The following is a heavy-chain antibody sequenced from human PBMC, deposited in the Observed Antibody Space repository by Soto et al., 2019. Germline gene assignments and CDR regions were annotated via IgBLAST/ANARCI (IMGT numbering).Heavy chain of an antibody. CDR2: IFHTGST. J-gene: IGHJ5*02. D-gene: IGHD2-2*02. Sequence: QLQLQESGSGLVKPSQTLSLTCAVSGDSISSGGYSWSWIRQPPGKGLEWIGNIFHTGSTYYNPSLRSRVTISVDRSNNQFSLRLSAVTGADTAVYYCARLGCGSTVCYTRWFDPWGQGPLVTVSS. CDR1: GDSISSGGYS. V-gene: IGHV4-30-2*01. CDR3: ARLGCGSTVCYTRWFDP.